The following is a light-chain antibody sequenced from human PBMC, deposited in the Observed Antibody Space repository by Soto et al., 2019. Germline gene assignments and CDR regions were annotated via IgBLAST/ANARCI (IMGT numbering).Light chain of an antibody. Sequence: DIQLTQSPSFLSASVGDRVTITCRASQGISSYLAWYQQKPGKAPKLLIYAASSLQSGVPSRFTGSGSGTDFTLTISSLQPEDFATYYCHQSYSLPEAFGQGTKVDIK. CDR2: AAS. V-gene: IGKV1-39*01. CDR1: QGISSY. J-gene: IGKJ1*01. CDR3: HQSYSLPEA.